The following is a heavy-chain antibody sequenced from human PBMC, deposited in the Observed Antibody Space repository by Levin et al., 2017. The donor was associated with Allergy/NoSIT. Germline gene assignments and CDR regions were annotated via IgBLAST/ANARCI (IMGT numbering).Heavy chain of an antibody. D-gene: IGHD2-2*01. Sequence: SETLSLTCTVSGDSIGSRAFYWGWIRQPPGKGLEWVASIYYSGSTYYNPSLKSRVTVSVDTSKNQFSLKRTSVTAADTAIYYCARRFAPSSNWDFDYWGPGTLVTVSS. CDR3: ARRFAPSSNWDFDY. V-gene: IGHV4-39*01. CDR1: GDSIGSRAFY. CDR2: IYYSGST. J-gene: IGHJ4*02.